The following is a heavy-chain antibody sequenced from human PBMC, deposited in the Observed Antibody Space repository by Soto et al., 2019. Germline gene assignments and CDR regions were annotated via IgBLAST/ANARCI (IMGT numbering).Heavy chain of an antibody. CDR1: GGSISSYY. CDR2: IYYSGST. V-gene: IGHV4-59*08. D-gene: IGHD2-15*01. Sequence: PSETLSLTCTVSGGSISSYYWSWIRQPPGKGLEWIGYIYYSGSTNYNPSLKSRVTISVDTSKNQFSLKLSSVTAADTAVYYCARWVAAIDYFDYWGQGTLVTVSS. J-gene: IGHJ4*02. CDR3: ARWVAAIDYFDY.